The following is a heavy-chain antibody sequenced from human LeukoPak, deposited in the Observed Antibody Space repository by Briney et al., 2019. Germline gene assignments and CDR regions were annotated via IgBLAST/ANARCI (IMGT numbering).Heavy chain of an antibody. V-gene: IGHV3-64*01. CDR3: ARSVQLGYCSSTSCYTPPDY. J-gene: IGHJ4*02. D-gene: IGHD2-2*02. CDR2: ISSNGGST. Sequence: GESLRLSCAASGFTFSSYAMHWVRQAPGKGLEYVSAISSNGGSTYYANSVKGRFTISRDNSKNTLYLQMGSLRAEDMAVYYCARSVQLGYCSSTSCYTPPDYWGQGTLVTVSS. CDR1: GFTFSSYA.